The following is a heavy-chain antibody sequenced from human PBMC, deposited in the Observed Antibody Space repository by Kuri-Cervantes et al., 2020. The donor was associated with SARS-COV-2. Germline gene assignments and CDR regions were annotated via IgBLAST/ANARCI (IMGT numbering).Heavy chain of an antibody. CDR1: GFTFSSYS. J-gene: IGHJ5*02. Sequence: GSLRLSCAASGFTFSSYSMSWVRQAPGKGLEWIGSIYYSGSTYYNPSLKSRVTISVDTSKNQFSLKLSSVTAADTAVYYCARHVGCSSTSCDGYNWFDPWGQGTLVTVSS. V-gene: IGHV4-39*01. CDR3: ARHVGCSSTSCDGYNWFDP. CDR2: IYYSGST. D-gene: IGHD2-2*01.